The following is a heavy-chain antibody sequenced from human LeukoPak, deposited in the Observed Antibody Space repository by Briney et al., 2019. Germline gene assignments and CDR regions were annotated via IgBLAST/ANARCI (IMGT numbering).Heavy chain of an antibody. D-gene: IGHD6-19*01. J-gene: IGHJ5*02. CDR2: INPDGSEK. CDR3: ASMIAEEIAVAGTGWFDP. Sequence: PGGSLRLSCGASGFTFRTSWMNWVRQAPGKGLEWVACINPDGSEKYSVDSVKGRFTISRDNAKNSLYLQMNSLRAEDMAVYYCASMIAEEIAVAGTGWFDPWGQGTLVTVSS. CDR1: GFTFRTSW. V-gene: IGHV3-7*01.